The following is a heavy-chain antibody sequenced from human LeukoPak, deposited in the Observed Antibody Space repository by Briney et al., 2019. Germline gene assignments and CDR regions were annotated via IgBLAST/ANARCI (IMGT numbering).Heavy chain of an antibody. CDR3: ARDKTPYNWNDCRDY. CDR2: ISSSSSYI. Sequence: GESLRLSCAASRFTFSCYSMNWVRQAPGKGLEWFSSISSSSSYIYYADSVKGRFTISRDNAKTSLYLQMNSLRAEDTAVYYCARDKTPYNWNDCRDYWGQGTLVTVSS. J-gene: IGHJ4*02. CDR1: RFTFSCYS. V-gene: IGHV3-21*01. D-gene: IGHD1-1*01.